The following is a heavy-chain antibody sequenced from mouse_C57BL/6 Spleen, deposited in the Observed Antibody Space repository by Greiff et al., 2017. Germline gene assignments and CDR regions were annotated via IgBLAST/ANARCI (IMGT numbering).Heavy chain of an antibody. CDR3: ARRDYYGSSPFAY. CDR1: GYTFTSYW. Sequence: QVQLQQPGAELVKPGASVKLSCKASGYTFTSYWMHWVKQRPGQGLAWIGMIHPNSGSTNYNEKFKSKAALTVDKSSSTAYMQLSSLTSEDSAVYYCARRDYYGSSPFAYWGQGTLVTVSA. D-gene: IGHD1-1*01. J-gene: IGHJ3*01. V-gene: IGHV1-64*01. CDR2: IHPNSGST.